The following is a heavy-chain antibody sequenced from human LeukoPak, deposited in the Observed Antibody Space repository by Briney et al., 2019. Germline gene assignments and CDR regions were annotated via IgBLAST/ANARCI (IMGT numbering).Heavy chain of an antibody. Sequence: KTSQTLSLTCTVSGSSISSGGYYWSWIRQHPGKGLEWIGYIYYSGSTYYNPSLKSRVTISVDTSKNQFSLKLSSVTAADTAVYYCARDSDSSYFDYWGQGTLVTVSS. D-gene: IGHD3-22*01. J-gene: IGHJ4*02. V-gene: IGHV4-31*03. CDR3: ARDSDSSYFDY. CDR1: GSSISSGGYY. CDR2: IYYSGST.